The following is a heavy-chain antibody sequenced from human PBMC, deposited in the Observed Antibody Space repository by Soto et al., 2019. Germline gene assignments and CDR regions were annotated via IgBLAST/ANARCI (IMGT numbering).Heavy chain of an antibody. CDR2: ISGSGGST. V-gene: IGHV3-23*01. CDR1: GFTFSSYA. Sequence: EVQLLESGGGLVQPGGSLRLSCAASGFTFSSYAMSWVRQAPGKGLEWVSAISGSGGSTYYADSVKGRFTISRDNSKNTLYLQINSLRAEDTAVYYCAKDLGGYRYGRTYYYYYMDVWGKGTTVTVSS. D-gene: IGHD5-18*01. J-gene: IGHJ6*03. CDR3: AKDLGGYRYGRTYYYYYMDV.